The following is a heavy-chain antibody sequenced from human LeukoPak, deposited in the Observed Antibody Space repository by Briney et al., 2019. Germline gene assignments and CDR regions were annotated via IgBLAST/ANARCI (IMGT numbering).Heavy chain of an antibody. CDR3: ASRETYYYDSSGYYGEIDY. Sequence: GGSLRLSCAASGFTFSSSAMSWVRQAPGKGLEWVSVIYSGGSTYYADSVKGRFTISRDNSKNTLYLQMNSLRAEDTAVYYCASRETYYYDSSGYYGEIDYWGQGTLVTVSS. CDR2: IYSGGST. D-gene: IGHD3-22*01. J-gene: IGHJ4*02. V-gene: IGHV3-53*01. CDR1: GFTFSSSA.